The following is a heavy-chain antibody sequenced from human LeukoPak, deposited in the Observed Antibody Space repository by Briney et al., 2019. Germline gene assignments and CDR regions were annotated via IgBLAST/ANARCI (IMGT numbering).Heavy chain of an antibody. CDR1: GYSISTGYY. CDR3: ARDYSSSSGRFDP. J-gene: IGHJ5*02. CDR2: FYHGGST. V-gene: IGHV4-38-2*02. D-gene: IGHD6-6*01. Sequence: SETLSLTCTVSGYSISTGYYWDWIRQPPGKGLEWIGTFYHGGSTYYNPSLKSRVTISVDTSKNQFSLNLTSVTAADTAVYYCARDYSSSSGRFDPWGQGTLVTVSS.